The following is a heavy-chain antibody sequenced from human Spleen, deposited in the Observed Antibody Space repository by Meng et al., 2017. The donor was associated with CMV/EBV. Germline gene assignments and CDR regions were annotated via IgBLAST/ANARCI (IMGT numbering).Heavy chain of an antibody. D-gene: IGHD2-8*02. V-gene: IGHV4-59*04. CDR2: IYHSGTT. CDR1: GGSISSYY. CDR3: ARRLDAGADY. J-gene: IGHJ4*02. Sequence: SETLSLTCSVSGGSISSYYWGWIRQSPGKGLEWIGAIYHSGTTYYNPSLESRVTMSVDTSKNQFSLKLNSVTAADTAVYYCARRLDAGADYWGQGTLVTVSS.